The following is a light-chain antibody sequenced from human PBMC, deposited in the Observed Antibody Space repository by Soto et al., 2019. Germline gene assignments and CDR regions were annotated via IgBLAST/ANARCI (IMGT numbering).Light chain of an antibody. CDR2: DAS. CDR3: QQYGSSAPIT. V-gene: IGKV3-20*01. Sequence: EIVLTQSPGTLSLSPGERATLSCRASQSVSSNYLAWYQQKPGQAPSLLIYDASSRPTGIPDRFSGSGSGTDFTLTISRLRPEDFAIYYCQQYGSSAPITFGQGTRLEIE. J-gene: IGKJ5*01. CDR1: QSVSSNY.